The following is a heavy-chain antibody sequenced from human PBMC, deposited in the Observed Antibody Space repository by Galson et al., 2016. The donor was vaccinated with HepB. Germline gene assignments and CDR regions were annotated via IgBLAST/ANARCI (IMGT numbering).Heavy chain of an antibody. CDR1: GYTFINYF. CDR3: AREFYGGYFDY. V-gene: IGHV1-46*01. Sequence: SVKVSCKASGYTFINYFIRWVRQAPGQGLEWMGIINPGHGGTTYAQRFRGRLTMTRDTSTTTAYMDLSSLESEDSAVYYCAREFYGGYFDYWGQGTLVTVSS. D-gene: IGHD4-17*01. J-gene: IGHJ4*02. CDR2: INPGHGGT.